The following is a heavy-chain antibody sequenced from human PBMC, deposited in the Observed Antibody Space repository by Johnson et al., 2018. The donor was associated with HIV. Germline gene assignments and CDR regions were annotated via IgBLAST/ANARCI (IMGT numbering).Heavy chain of an antibody. Sequence: VQLVESGGGLVQPGGSLRLSCSASGFSFDSFWMTWVRQAPGKGLEWVANINQDGSEKYYVDSVKGRFTISRDNAKKSLYLQMNSLRAEDTAVYYCARVDGSTWYSLYDAFDIWGQGTMVTVSS. V-gene: IGHV3-7*02. D-gene: IGHD6-13*01. J-gene: IGHJ3*02. CDR1: GFSFDSFW. CDR3: ARVDGSTWYSLYDAFDI. CDR2: INQDGSEK.